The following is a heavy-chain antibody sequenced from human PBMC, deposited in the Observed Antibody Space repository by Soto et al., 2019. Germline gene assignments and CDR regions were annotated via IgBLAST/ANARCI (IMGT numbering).Heavy chain of an antibody. Sequence: ESLSVTCTVHIGSMSSYYWSWMRQRPGKGLEWIGYIYYSGSTNYNPSLKSRVTISVDTSKNQFSLKLSSVTAADTAVYYCARGLYYDFWSGYKPYYYYGMDVWGQGTTVTVSS. J-gene: IGHJ6*02. CDR3: ARGLYYDFWSGYKPYYYYGMDV. CDR2: IYYSGST. CDR1: IGSMSSYY. D-gene: IGHD3-3*01. V-gene: IGHV4-59*01.